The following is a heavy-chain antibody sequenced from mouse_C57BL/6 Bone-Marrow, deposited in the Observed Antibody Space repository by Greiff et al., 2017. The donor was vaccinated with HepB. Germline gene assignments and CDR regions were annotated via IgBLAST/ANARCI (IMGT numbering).Heavy chain of an antibody. D-gene: IGHD2-2*01. CDR1: GYTFTSYW. V-gene: IGHV1-64*01. CDR2: IHPNSGST. CDR3: ARGGGLPSWFAY. Sequence: QVQLQQPGAELVKPGASVKLSCKASGYTFTSYWMHWVKQRPGQGLEWIGMIHPNSGSTNYNEKFKSKATLTVDKSSSTAYMQLSSLTSEDSAVYYCARGGGLPSWFAYWGQGTLVTVSA. J-gene: IGHJ3*01.